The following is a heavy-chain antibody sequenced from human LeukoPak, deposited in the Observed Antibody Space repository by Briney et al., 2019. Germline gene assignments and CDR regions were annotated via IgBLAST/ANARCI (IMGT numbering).Heavy chain of an antibody. CDR1: GFTFSSYA. Sequence: PGGSLRLSCAASGFTFSSYAMSWVRQAPGKGLEWVSAISGSGGSTYYADSVKGRFTISRDNSKNTLYLQMNSLRAEDTAVYYCAKDWHDYVWGSYRYFDYWGQGTLVTVSS. V-gene: IGHV3-23*01. CDR2: ISGSGGST. CDR3: AKDWHDYVWGSYRYFDY. J-gene: IGHJ4*02. D-gene: IGHD3-16*02.